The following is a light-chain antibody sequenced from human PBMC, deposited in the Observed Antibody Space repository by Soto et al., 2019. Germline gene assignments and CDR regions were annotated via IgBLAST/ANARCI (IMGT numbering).Light chain of an antibody. CDR2: YDS. CDR1: NIGSKS. Sequence: SYELTQPPSVSVAPGKTARITCGGNNIGSKSVHWYQQKPGQAPLLVIYYDSDGPSGIPERFSGSTSGNTATLPNGRVGAGDEAVYYCEVWDSSSDHVVFGGGTKLTVL. V-gene: IGLV3-21*04. CDR3: EVWDSSSDHVV. J-gene: IGLJ2*01.